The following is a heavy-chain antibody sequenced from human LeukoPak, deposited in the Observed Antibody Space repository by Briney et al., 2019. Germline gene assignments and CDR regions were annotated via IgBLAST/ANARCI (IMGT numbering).Heavy chain of an antibody. J-gene: IGHJ3*02. CDR2: INPNSGGT. V-gene: IGHV1-2*02. Sequence: ASVKVSCKASGYTFTGYYMHWVRQAPGQGLEWMGWINPNSGGTNYAQKFQGRVTMTRDTSISTAYMELSRLRSDDTAVYYCASDWGLSQLEYCSNTNCYMGAFDIWGQGTLVTVSS. CDR1: GYTFTGYY. CDR3: ASDWGLSQLEYCSNTNCYMGAFDI. D-gene: IGHD2-2*02.